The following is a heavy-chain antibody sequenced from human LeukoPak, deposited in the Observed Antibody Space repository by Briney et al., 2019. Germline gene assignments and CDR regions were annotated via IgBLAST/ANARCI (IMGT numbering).Heavy chain of an antibody. Sequence: PGESLKISCKGSGYSFTSYWIGWVRPMPGKGLEWMGIIYPGDSDTRYSPSFQGQVTISADKSISTAYLQWSSLKPSHTAMYYCARQALSWGRGDGMDVWGQGTTVTVSS. CDR1: GYSFTSYW. D-gene: IGHD2/OR15-2a*01. J-gene: IGHJ6*02. CDR2: IYPGDSDT. V-gene: IGHV5-51*01. CDR3: ARQALSWGRGDGMDV.